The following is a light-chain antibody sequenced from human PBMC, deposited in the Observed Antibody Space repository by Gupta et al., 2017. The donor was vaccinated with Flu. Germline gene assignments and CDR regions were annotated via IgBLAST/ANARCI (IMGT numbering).Light chain of an antibody. Sequence: SYELTQPPSVSVSPGQTARITCSGDSFPKQYAYWYQQRPGQAPVLVIYKDTERPLGIPERYSGSTSGTTVTLTISGVQAEDEADYYCQSADTSGTLYVFGSGTKVTVL. V-gene: IGLV3-25*02. CDR3: QSADTSGTLYV. J-gene: IGLJ1*01. CDR1: SFPKQY. CDR2: KDT.